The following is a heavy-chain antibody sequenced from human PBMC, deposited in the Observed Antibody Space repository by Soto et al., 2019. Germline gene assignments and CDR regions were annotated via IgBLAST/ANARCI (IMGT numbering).Heavy chain of an antibody. CDR3: ARTRYSDSSGIDY. Sequence: SETLSLTCTVSGASIRSDDSYWSWILHPPGKGLEWIGYIYYSVSTYYNPSLKSRVTISLDTSKNHFSLSLSSVTAADTAVFYCARTRYSDSSGIDYWGQGTLVTVSA. V-gene: IGHV4-30-4*01. CDR2: IYYSVST. CDR1: GASIRSDDSY. D-gene: IGHD3-22*01. J-gene: IGHJ4*02.